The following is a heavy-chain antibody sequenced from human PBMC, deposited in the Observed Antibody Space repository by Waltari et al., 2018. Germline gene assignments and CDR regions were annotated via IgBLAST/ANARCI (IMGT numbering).Heavy chain of an antibody. Sequence: QVQLQESGPGLVKPSETLSLTCTVSGGSISSYYWSWIRQPAGQGLEWIGRIYTSGSTNYNPSLKSRVTMAVDTSKNQFSLKLSSVTAADTAVYYCVSWTSYDFWSGYYSADAFDIWGQGTMVTVSS. CDR2: IYTSGST. CDR3: VSWTSYDFWSGYYSADAFDI. CDR1: GGSISSYY. D-gene: IGHD3-3*01. J-gene: IGHJ3*02. V-gene: IGHV4-4*07.